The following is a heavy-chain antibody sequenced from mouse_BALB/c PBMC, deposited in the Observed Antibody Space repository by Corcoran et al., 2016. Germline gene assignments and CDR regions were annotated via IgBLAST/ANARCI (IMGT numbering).Heavy chain of an antibody. CDR3: ARRNYGNYDFDC. CDR2: INTYTGEP. D-gene: IGHD2-1*01. J-gene: IGHJ2*01. Sequence: QIQLVQSGPELKKPGETVKISCKASGYTFTNYGMNWVKQAPGKGLKWMGWINTYTGEPTYADDFKGRFAFSLETSASTAYLQINNLKNEDTATYFCARRNYGNYDFDCWGQGTTLTVSS. CDR1: GYTFTNYG. V-gene: IGHV9-3-1*01.